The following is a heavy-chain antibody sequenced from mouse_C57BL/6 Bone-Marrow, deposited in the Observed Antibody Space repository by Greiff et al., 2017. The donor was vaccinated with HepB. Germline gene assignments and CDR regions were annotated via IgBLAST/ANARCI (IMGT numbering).Heavy chain of an antibody. J-gene: IGHJ2*01. CDR1: GYSITSGYY. D-gene: IGHD5-5*01. CDR2: ISYDGSN. V-gene: IGHV3-6*01. CDR3: ARALPYYFDY. Sequence: EVKLVESGPGLVKPSQSLSLTCSVTGYSITSGYYWNWIRQFPGNKLEWMGYISYDGSNNYNPSLKNRISITRDTSKNQFFLKLNSVTTEDTATYYCARALPYYFDYWGQGTTLTVSS.